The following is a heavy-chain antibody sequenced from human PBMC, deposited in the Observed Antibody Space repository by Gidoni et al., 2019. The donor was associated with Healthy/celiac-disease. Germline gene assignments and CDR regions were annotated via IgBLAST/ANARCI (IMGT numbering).Heavy chain of an antibody. CDR1: GFTFSSYS. CDR3: VWFGELLGFYMDV. D-gene: IGHD3-10*01. Sequence: EVQLVESGGGLVQPGGYLRLSCAASGFTFSSYSMNWVRQAPGKGLVWVSYISSSSSTIYYADSVKGRFTSARDNAKNSLYLQMNSLRAEDTAVYYCVWFGELLGFYMDVWGKGTTVTVSS. J-gene: IGHJ6*03. CDR2: ISSSSSTI. V-gene: IGHV3-48*01.